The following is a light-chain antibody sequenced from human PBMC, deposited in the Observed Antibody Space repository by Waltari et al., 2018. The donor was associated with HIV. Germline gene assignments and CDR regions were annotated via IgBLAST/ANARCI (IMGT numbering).Light chain of an antibody. CDR3: LSADSSGTYV. V-gene: IGLV3-25*03. J-gene: IGLJ1*01. CDR1: ASPKPY. Sequence: SSELTQPPSVSVSPGQTAIITCSGDASPKPYTHWFQQKAGQAPVVVIHKNTERPSGIPERFSASRSGTTVTWTITGVQTDDEADYYCLSADSSGTYVFGPGTTVTVL. CDR2: KNT.